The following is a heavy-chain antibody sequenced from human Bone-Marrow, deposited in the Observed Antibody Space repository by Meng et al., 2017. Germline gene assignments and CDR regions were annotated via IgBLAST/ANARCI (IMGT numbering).Heavy chain of an antibody. Sequence: GGSLRLSCKGSGYTFTSYGISWVRQAPGQGLEWMGWISAYNGNTNYAQKLQGRVTMTTDTSTSTAYMELRSLRSDDTAVYYCARALGRGGSGSYYNVYWGQGTLVTVSS. J-gene: IGHJ4*02. CDR2: ISAYNGNT. CDR1: GYTFTSYG. CDR3: ARALGRGGSGSYYNVY. V-gene: IGHV1-18*01. D-gene: IGHD3-10*01.